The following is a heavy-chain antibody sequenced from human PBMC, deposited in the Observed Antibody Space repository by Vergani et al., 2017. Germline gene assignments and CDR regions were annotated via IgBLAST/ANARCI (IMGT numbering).Heavy chain of an antibody. J-gene: IGHJ4*02. CDR3: ARTGQHPWGPETYYFDY. V-gene: IGHV1-69*14. Sequence: QVQLVQSGAEVKKPGSSVKVSCKASGGTFSSYAISWVRQAPGQGLEWMGRIIPIFGTANYAQKFQGRVTITADKSTSTAYMELSSLRSEDTAVYYCARTGQHPWGPETYYFDYWGQGTLVTVSS. D-gene: IGHD6-13*01. CDR2: IIPIFGTA. CDR1: GGTFSSYA.